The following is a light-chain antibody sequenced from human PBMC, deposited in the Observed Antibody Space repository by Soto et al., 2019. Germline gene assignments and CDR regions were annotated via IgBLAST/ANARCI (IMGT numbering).Light chain of an antibody. CDR2: DNY. J-gene: IGLJ2*01. CDR1: SSVLGNFDF. Sequence: QSVLTQPASVSGSPGQSITISCTGASSVLGNFDFVSWFQHHPGQAPKLIIYDNYWRPSGIPDRFSASKSGTSATLGITGLQTGDEADYYCATWDSSLSAVVVGGGTKLTVL. V-gene: IGLV1-51*01. CDR3: ATWDSSLSAVV.